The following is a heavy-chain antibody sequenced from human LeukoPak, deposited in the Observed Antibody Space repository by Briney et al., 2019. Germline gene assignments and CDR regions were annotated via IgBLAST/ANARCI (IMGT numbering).Heavy chain of an antibody. V-gene: IGHV4-39*07. Sequence: PSETLSLTCTVSGGSISSSSYYWGWIRQPPGKGLEWIGSIYYSGSTYYNPSFRSRVTISVDRSKNQFSLKLSSVTAADTAVYYCARDLREWLWNWFDPWGQGTLVTVSS. CDR3: ARDLREWLWNWFDP. D-gene: IGHD3-3*01. J-gene: IGHJ5*02. CDR1: GGSISSSSYY. CDR2: IYYSGST.